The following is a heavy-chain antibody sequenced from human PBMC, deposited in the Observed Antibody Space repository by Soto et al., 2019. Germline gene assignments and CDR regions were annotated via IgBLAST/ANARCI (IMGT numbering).Heavy chain of an antibody. V-gene: IGHV3-9*01. CDR2: ISWNSGSI. CDR1: GFTFDDYA. D-gene: IGHD1-7*01. Sequence: GGSLRLSCAASGFTFDDYAMHWVRQAPGKGLEWVSGISWNSGSIGYADSVKGRFTISRDNAKNSLYLQMNSLRAEDTALYYCAKDTNITGTTSFDYWGQGTLVTVSS. CDR3: AKDTNITGTTSFDY. J-gene: IGHJ4*02.